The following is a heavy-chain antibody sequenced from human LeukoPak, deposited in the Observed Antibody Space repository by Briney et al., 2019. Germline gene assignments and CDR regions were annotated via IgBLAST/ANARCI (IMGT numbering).Heavy chain of an antibody. Sequence: GASVKVSCKASGYTFTSYGISWVRQAPGQGLEWMGWISAYNGNTNYAQKLQGRVTMTTDTSTSTAYMELRSLRSDDTAVYYCARNYYDSSGYYSAFDYWGQGTLVTVSS. CDR1: GYTFTSYG. V-gene: IGHV1-18*01. J-gene: IGHJ4*02. CDR3: ARNYYDSSGYYSAFDY. D-gene: IGHD3-22*01. CDR2: ISAYNGNT.